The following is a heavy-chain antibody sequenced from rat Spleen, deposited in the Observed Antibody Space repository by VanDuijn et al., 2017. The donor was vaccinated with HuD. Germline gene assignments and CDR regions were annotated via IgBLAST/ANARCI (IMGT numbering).Heavy chain of an antibody. D-gene: IGHD1-10*01. V-gene: IGHV5-20*01. CDR1: GFTFSNYD. CDR3: TTDDNNYDDFDY. Sequence: EVQLVESGGGLVQPGRSMKLSCAASGFTFSNYDMAWVRQAPTKGLEWVASISYDGSSTYYRDSVKGRFTISRDNAKSTLYLQMDSLRSEDTATYYCTTDDNNYDDFDYWGQGVMVTVSS. CDR2: ISYDGSST. J-gene: IGHJ2*01.